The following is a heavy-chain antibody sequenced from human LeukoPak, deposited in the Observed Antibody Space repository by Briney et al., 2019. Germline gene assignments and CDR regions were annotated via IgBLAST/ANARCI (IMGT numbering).Heavy chain of an antibody. CDR2: IIPIFDTA. Sequence: ASVKVSCKASGGTFSSYAISWVRQAPGQGLEWMGGIIPIFDTANYAQKFQGRVTITTDESTSTAYMELSSLRSEDTAVYYCARSKGKASDLRYFDYWGQGTLVTVSS. V-gene: IGHV1-69*05. J-gene: IGHJ4*02. CDR1: GGTFSSYA. CDR3: ARSKGKASDLRYFDY. D-gene: IGHD2-21*02.